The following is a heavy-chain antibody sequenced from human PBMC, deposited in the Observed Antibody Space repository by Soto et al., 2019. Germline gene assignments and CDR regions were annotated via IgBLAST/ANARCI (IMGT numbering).Heavy chain of an antibody. J-gene: IGHJ5*02. CDR1: GGSISSYY. CDR3: AREGWELTFDP. Sequence: SETLSLTCTVSGGSISSYYWSWIRQPPGKGLEWIGYIYYSGSTNYNPSLKSRVTISVDTSKNQFSLKLSSVTAADTAVYYCAREGWELTFDPWGQGTLVTVSS. D-gene: IGHD1-26*01. CDR2: IYYSGST. V-gene: IGHV4-59*01.